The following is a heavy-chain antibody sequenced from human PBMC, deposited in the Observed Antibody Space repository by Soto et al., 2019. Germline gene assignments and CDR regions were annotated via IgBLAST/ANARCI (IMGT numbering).Heavy chain of an antibody. V-gene: IGHV3-33*06. D-gene: IGHD5-18*01. CDR2: IWYDGSNK. J-gene: IGHJ3*02. CDR3: AKDCGYSSGYDAFDI. CDR1: GFTFSSYG. Sequence: PGGSLRLSCAASGFTFSSYGMHWVRQAPGKGLEWVAVIWYDGSNKYYADSVKGRFTISRDNSKNTLYLQMNSLRAEDTAVYYCAKDCGYSSGYDAFDIWGQGTMVTVSS.